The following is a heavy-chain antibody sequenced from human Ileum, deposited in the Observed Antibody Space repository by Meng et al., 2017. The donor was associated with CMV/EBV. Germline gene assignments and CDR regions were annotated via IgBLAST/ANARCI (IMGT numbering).Heavy chain of an antibody. CDR2: TNQDGNEK. Sequence: GESLKISCAASGFTCSVYWMNWVHQAPGKGLEWVANTNQDGNEKDYVESVRGRFTISRDNTRNSLYLEMNSLRAEDTAIYYCARGFLGGHFDYWGQGTLVTVSS. J-gene: IGHJ4*02. CDR3: ARGFLGGHFDY. V-gene: IGHV3-7*01. CDR1: GFTCSVYW. D-gene: IGHD3-16*01.